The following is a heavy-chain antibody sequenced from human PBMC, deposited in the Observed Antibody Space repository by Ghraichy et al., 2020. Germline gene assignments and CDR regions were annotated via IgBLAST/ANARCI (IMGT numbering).Heavy chain of an antibody. CDR1: GFTFSSYA. Sequence: GGSLRLSCEASGFTFSSYAMTWVRQSPGRGLEWVAAVSGGSVNIDYADSVKGRFTISRDNSKNTVFLHMNSLRDDDTAVYYCAKDAVGGAFDFWGQGT. J-gene: IGHJ3*01. D-gene: IGHD1-26*01. V-gene: IGHV3-23*01. CDR2: VSGGSVNI. CDR3: AKDAVGGAFDF.